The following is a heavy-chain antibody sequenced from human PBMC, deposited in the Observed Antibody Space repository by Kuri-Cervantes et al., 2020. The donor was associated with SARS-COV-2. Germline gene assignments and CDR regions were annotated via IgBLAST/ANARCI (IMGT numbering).Heavy chain of an antibody. J-gene: IGHJ5*02. CDR1: GYTFTSYG. D-gene: IGHD3-10*01. Sequence: ASVKVSCKASGYTFTSYGISWVRQAPGQGLEWMGWINPNSGGTNYAQKFQGRVTMTEDTSTDTAYMELSSLRSEDTAVYYCAREVSINYYGSGSYYNNWFDPWGQGTLVTVSS. CDR2: INPNSGGT. V-gene: IGHV1-18*04. CDR3: AREVSINYYGSGSYYNNWFDP.